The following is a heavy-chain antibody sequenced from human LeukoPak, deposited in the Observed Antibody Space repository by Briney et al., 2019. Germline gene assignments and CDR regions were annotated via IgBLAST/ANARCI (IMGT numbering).Heavy chain of an antibody. CDR2: ISSSGSTI. V-gene: IGHV3-11*01. CDR3: ERDSVPAAIVDY. CDR1: GFTFSDYY. D-gene: IGHD2-2*01. J-gene: IGHJ4*02. Sequence: GGSLRLSCAASGFTFSDYYMSWIRQAPGKGLEWVSYISSSGSTIYYADSVKGRFTISRDNAKNSLYLQMNSLRAEDTAVYYCERDSVPAAIVDYWGQGTLVTVSS.